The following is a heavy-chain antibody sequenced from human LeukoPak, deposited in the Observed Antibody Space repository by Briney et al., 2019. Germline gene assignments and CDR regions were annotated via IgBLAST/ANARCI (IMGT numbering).Heavy chain of an antibody. Sequence: GASVKVSRKASGGTFSSYAISWVRQAPGQGLEWMGRIIPILGIANYAQKFQGRVTITADKSTSTAYMELSSLRSEDTAVYYCARDPEGAAGVDYWGQGTLVTVSS. CDR1: GGTFSSYA. CDR2: IIPILGIA. J-gene: IGHJ4*02. CDR3: ARDPEGAAGVDY. D-gene: IGHD6-13*01. V-gene: IGHV1-69*04.